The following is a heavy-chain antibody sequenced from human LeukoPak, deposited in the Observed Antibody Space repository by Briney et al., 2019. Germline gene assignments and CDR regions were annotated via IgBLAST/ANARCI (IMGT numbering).Heavy chain of an antibody. J-gene: IGHJ5*02. CDR1: GFTFSSYA. Sequence: GGSLRLSCAASGFTFSSYAMSWVRQAPGKGLEWVSAISGSGGSTYYADSVKGRFTISRDNSKNTLYLQMNSLIAEDTAVYYCAKSIVGATYNWFDPWGQGTLVTVSS. D-gene: IGHD1-26*01. CDR2: ISGSGGST. V-gene: IGHV3-23*01. CDR3: AKSIVGATYNWFDP.